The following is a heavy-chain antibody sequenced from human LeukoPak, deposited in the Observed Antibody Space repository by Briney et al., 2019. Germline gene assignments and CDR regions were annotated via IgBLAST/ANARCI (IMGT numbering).Heavy chain of an antibody. Sequence: GGSLRLSCAASGFTFSSYWMSWVRQAPGKGLEWVANINQDGSEKYYVDSVKGRFSISRDNAKNSLYLQMNSLRAEDTAVYYCATPATAMAFDYWGQGTLVTVSS. CDR3: ATPATAMAFDY. V-gene: IGHV3-7*01. D-gene: IGHD5-18*01. CDR2: INQDGSEK. J-gene: IGHJ4*02. CDR1: GFTFSSYW.